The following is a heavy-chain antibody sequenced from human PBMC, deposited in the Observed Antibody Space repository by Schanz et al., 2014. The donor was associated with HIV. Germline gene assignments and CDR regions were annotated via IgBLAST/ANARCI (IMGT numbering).Heavy chain of an antibody. CDR1: GGTFNSHG. Sequence: QVQLVQSGAALRKPGTSVKVSCMVPGGTFNSHGFGWVRQAPGQGLEWMGGIIPMLGTANYAQKFQGRVSINADEFTNTADMDLSSLRSDDTAMYYCARGLKDSSSSEAFHIWGQGTMVTVSS. CDR3: ARGLKDSSSSEAFHI. V-gene: IGHV1-69*01. D-gene: IGHD6-6*01. CDR2: IIPMLGTA. J-gene: IGHJ3*02.